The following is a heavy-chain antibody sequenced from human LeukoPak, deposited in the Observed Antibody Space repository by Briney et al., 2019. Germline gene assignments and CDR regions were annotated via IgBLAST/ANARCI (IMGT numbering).Heavy chain of an antibody. Sequence: SETVSLTCTVSGGSISSYYWSWIRQPAGKGLEWIGRIYTSGSTNYNPSLKSRVTTSVDTSKNQFSLKPSSLTAADTAMYYCARREPHGDYGGKIRYYYYMDVWGKGTTITISS. CDR3: ARREPHGDYGGKIRYYYYMDV. V-gene: IGHV4-4*07. D-gene: IGHD4-23*01. CDR2: IYTSGST. CDR1: GGSISSYY. J-gene: IGHJ6*03.